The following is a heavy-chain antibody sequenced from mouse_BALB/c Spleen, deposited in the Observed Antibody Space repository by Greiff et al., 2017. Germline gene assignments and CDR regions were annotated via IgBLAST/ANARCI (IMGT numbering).Heavy chain of an antibody. Sequence: QVQLQQSGAELVRPGTSVKVSCKASGYAFTNYLIEWVKQRPGQGLEWIGVINPGSGGTNYNEKFKGKATLTADTSSSTAYMQLSSLTSDDAAVYFCARSNYRYDRDFDYWGQGTTLTVSS. J-gene: IGHJ2*01. V-gene: IGHV1-54*01. CDR2: INPGSGGT. CDR1: GYAFTNYL. D-gene: IGHD2-14*01. CDR3: ARSNYRYDRDFDY.